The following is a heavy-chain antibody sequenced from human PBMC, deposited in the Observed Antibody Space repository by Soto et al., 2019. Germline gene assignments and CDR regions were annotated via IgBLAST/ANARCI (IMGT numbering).Heavy chain of an antibody. CDR2: ISFGGTDK. J-gene: IGHJ6*02. CDR1: GFTFKTYG. D-gene: IGHD6-19*01. V-gene: IGHV3-30*03. Sequence: QVQLVESGGGVVQPGRSLRLSCAASGFTFKTYGMHWVRQAPGKRLEWVAVISFGGTDKYYADSVKGRFSISRDNSKSTLYLQMNNLTADDTAVYYSAREQWLSEGYFHAMDVWGQGTTVTVSS. CDR3: AREQWLSEGYFHAMDV.